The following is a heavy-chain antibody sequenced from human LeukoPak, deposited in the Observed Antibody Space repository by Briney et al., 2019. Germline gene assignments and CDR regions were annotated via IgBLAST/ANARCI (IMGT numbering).Heavy chain of an antibody. CDR3: GRHQHSGSYGAFDI. J-gene: IGHJ3*02. CDR2: THPGDSDT. D-gene: IGHD1-26*01. CDR1: GYTFTAYW. V-gene: IGHV5-51*01. Sequence: PGESLRISCQGSGYTFTAYWIGWVRQMPGKGLEWVGITHPGDSDTRYSPSFQGQVTISADKSITTAYLQWSSLKASDTAMYYCGRHQHSGSYGAFDIWGQGTIVTVSS.